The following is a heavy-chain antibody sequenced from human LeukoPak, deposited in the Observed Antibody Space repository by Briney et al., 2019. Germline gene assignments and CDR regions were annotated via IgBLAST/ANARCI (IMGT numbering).Heavy chain of an antibody. CDR1: GGSISSYY. D-gene: IGHD3-10*01. CDR2: IYYSGST. Sequence: PSETLSLTCTVSGGSISSYYWSWIRQPPGKGLEWIGYIYYSGSTNYNPSLKSRATISVDMSRKHFFLDLSSVTAADTAVYYCARAVHYSGTSDQYTGGWYYFDFWGQGTLVTVSS. V-gene: IGHV4-59*01. CDR3: ARAVHYSGTSDQYTGGWYYFDF. J-gene: IGHJ4*02.